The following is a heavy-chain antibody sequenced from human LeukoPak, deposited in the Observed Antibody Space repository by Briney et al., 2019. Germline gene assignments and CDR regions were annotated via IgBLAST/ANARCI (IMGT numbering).Heavy chain of an antibody. Sequence: PGGSLRLSCAASGFTVSSNYMSWVRQAPGKGLEWVSAISGSGGSTYYADSVKGRFTISRDNSKNTLYLQMNSLRAEDTAVYYCAKDLEGLSVVITAFQHWGQGTLVTVSS. CDR3: AKDLEGLSVVITAFQH. J-gene: IGHJ1*01. CDR2: ISGSGGST. CDR1: GFTVSSNY. D-gene: IGHD3-22*01. V-gene: IGHV3-23*01.